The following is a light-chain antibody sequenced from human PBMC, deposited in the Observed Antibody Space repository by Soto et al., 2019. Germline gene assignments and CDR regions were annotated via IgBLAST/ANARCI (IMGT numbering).Light chain of an antibody. Sequence: QSFLTQPASVSGSPGQSITISCTGASSDVGGYNYVSWYQQRPDEAPKLMIYDVNNRPSGVSNRFSGSKSGNTASLTISGLQAEDEADYYCSSYTSSITYVFGTGTKLTVL. J-gene: IGLJ1*01. CDR2: DVN. CDR3: SSYTSSITYV. V-gene: IGLV2-14*01. CDR1: SSDVGGYNY.